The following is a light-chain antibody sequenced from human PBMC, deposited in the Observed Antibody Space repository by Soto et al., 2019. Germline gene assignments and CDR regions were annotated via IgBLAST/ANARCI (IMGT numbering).Light chain of an antibody. Sequence: QSVLTQPASVSGSPGQSITISCTGTSSDIGTYNFVSWYQQHPGKAPQLLIYDVSFRPSGVSDRFSGSKSGSTASLTISGLQSKDEGNYFCSSYAASSAVVFGGGTKVTVL. CDR2: DVS. CDR3: SSYAASSAVV. J-gene: IGLJ2*01. V-gene: IGLV2-14*03. CDR1: SSDIGTYNF.